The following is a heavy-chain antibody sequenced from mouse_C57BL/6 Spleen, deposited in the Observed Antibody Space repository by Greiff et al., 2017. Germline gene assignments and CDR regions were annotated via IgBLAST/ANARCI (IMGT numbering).Heavy chain of an antibody. D-gene: IGHD2-14*01. Sequence: VMLVESGPGLVQPSQSLSITCTVSGFSLTSYGVHWVRQSPGKGLEWLGVIWSGGSTDYNAAFISRLSISKDNSKSLAFVTINRLQADDTAIYSCARAWYGGFDYWGQGTTLTVSS. V-gene: IGHV2-2*01. CDR1: GFSLTSYG. CDR3: ARAWYGGFDY. J-gene: IGHJ2*01. CDR2: IWSGGST.